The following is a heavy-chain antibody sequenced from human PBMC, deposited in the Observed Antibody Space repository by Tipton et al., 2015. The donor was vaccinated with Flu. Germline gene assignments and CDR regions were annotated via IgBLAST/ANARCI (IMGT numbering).Heavy chain of an antibody. D-gene: IGHD1-26*01. CDR1: GFTFSGYG. Sequence: SLRLSCVASGFTFSGYGMYWVRQTPGKGLEWVAIISYDGSDEYYADSVKGRFTISRDNPKKTLYLQMNSLRAEDTAVYYCAKDASGSDDYWGQGTLVTVSS. CDR3: AKDASGSDDY. CDR2: ISYDGSDE. J-gene: IGHJ4*02. V-gene: IGHV3-30*18.